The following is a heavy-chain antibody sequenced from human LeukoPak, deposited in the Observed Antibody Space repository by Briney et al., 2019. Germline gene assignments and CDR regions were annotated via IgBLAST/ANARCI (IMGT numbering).Heavy chain of an antibody. Sequence: PSETLSLTCAVYGGSFSGYYWSWIRQPPGKGLEWIGEINHSGSTNYNPSLKSRVTISVDTSKNQFSLKLSSVTAADTAVYYCARGVILGYFDYWGQGTVVTVSS. CDR1: GGSFSGYY. V-gene: IGHV4-34*01. D-gene: IGHD2/OR15-2a*01. CDR2: INHSGST. CDR3: ARGVILGYFDY. J-gene: IGHJ4*02.